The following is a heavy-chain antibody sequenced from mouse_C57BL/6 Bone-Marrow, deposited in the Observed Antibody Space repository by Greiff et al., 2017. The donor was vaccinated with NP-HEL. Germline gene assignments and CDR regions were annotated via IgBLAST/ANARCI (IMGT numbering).Heavy chain of an antibody. CDR2: IDPENGDT. J-gene: IGHJ1*03. CDR3: TTSYYSNYAYWYFDV. Sequence: VQLQQSGAELVRPGASVKLSCTASGFNIKDDYMHWVKQRPEQGLEWIGWIDPENGDTEYASKFQGKATITADTSSNTAYLQLSSLTSEDTAVYYCTTSYYSNYAYWYFDVWGTGTTVTVSS. D-gene: IGHD2-5*01. V-gene: IGHV14-4*01. CDR1: GFNIKDDY.